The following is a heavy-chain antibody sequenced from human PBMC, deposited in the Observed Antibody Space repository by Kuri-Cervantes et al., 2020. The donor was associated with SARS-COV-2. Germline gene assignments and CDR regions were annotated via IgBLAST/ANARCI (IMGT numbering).Heavy chain of an antibody. V-gene: IGHV3-23*01. J-gene: IGHJ6*02. CDR1: GFTFSSYA. Sequence: GESLKISCAASGFTFSSYAMSWVRQAPGKGLEWVSAIIGSGGSTYYADSVKGRFTISRDNSKNTLYLQMNSLRAEDTAVYYCAKDHSSTWLHFAYGADGRGQGTTVTVSS. D-gene: IGHD6-13*01. CDR2: IIGSGGST. CDR3: AKDHSSTWLHFAYGADG.